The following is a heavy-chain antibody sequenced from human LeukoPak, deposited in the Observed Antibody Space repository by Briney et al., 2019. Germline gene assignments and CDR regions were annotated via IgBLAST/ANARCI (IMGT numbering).Heavy chain of an antibody. CDR1: GFTFSSYA. D-gene: IGHD6-19*01. CDR3: ARACGGWLCY. Sequence: GGSLRLSCAASGFTFSSYAMHWVRQAPGKGLEWVAVISYDGSNKYYADSVKGRFTISRDNSKNTLYLQMNSLRAEDTAVYYCARACGGWLCYWGQGTLVTVSS. CDR2: ISYDGSNK. V-gene: IGHV3-30-3*01. J-gene: IGHJ4*02.